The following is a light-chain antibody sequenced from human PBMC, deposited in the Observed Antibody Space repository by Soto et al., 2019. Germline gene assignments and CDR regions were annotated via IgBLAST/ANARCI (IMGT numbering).Light chain of an antibody. Sequence: LTHSRGTLSLSPEKTATLAFMTSQSISSSYLAWYQQKPGQAPRLLIYDASSRATGIPDRFSGSGSGTEFTLTISSLQSEHFAVYYCQQHDSWPRTFGQGTKVDI. CDR2: DAS. J-gene: IGKJ1*01. CDR3: QQHDSWPRT. CDR1: QSISSSY. V-gene: IGKV3-20*01.